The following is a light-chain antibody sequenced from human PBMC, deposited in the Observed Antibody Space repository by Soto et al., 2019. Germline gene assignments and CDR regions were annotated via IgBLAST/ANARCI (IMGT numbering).Light chain of an antibody. V-gene: IGKV3-11*01. CDR2: DAS. Sequence: EIVLTQSPATLSLSPGERATLSCRASQSVSNYLDWYQQKPGQAPRLLIYDASNSATGIPARFSGSGSGTDFTLTISSLEPEDFAVYYCQQRSNRVTFGGGTKVEI. CDR1: QSVSNY. J-gene: IGKJ4*01. CDR3: QQRSNRVT.